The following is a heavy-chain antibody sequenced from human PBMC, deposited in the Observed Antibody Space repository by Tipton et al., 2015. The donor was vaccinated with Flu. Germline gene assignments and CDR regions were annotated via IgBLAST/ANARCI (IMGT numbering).Heavy chain of an antibody. Sequence: TLSLTCAVSGLSISDADYWGWIRRPPGRGLEWIGRVFHIGFTDYNPSLKSRVTISVDKSKNQFSLKLDSVTAADTAIYYCARHGNTVTTTHVHSFDIWGQGTLVTVS. J-gene: IGHJ3*02. CDR1: GLSISDADY. V-gene: IGHV4-38-2*01. CDR2: VFHIGFT. CDR3: ARHGNTVTTTHVHSFDI. D-gene: IGHD4-11*01.